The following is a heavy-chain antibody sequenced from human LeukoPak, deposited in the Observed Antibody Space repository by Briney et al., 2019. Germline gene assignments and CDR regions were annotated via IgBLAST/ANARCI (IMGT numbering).Heavy chain of an antibody. CDR1: GYTFTSYY. V-gene: IGHV1-46*01. D-gene: IGHD3-10*01. CDR3: ARDNMVRGVKRMAYYYYGMDV. J-gene: IGHJ6*02. CDR2: INPSGGST. Sequence: ASVKVSCEASGYTFTSYYMHWVRQAPGQGLEWMGIINPSGGSTSYAQKFQGRVTMTRDTSTSTVYMGLSSLRSEDTAVYYCARDNMVRGVKRMAYYYYGMDVWGQGTTVTVSS.